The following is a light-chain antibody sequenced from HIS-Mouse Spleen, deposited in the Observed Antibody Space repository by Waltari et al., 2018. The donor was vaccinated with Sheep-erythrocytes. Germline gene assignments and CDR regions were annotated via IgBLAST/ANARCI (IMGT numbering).Light chain of an antibody. Sequence: EIVLPQSPAPLSLSPGERATPPCRPSQSVSSSYLAWYQQKPGQAPRLLIYGASSRATGIPDRFSGSGSGTDFTLTISRLEPEDFAVYYCQQYGSSPFTFGPGTKVDIK. CDR2: GAS. CDR1: QSVSSSY. J-gene: IGKJ3*01. V-gene: IGKV3-20*01. CDR3: QQYGSSPFT.